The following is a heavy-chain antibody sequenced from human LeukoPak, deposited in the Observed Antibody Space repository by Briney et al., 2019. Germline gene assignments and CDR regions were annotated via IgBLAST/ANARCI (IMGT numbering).Heavy chain of an antibody. CDR2: LHYDGSNK. J-gene: IGHJ4*02. CDR1: GFTFTTYG. Sequence: GGSLRLSCAASGFTFTTYGIHWVRQAPGKGLEWVAFLHYDGSNKYYADSVKGRFTISRDNSRNTLYLHMNSLRAEDTAVYYCAKETYGSGTYPFDYWGQGTLVTVSS. V-gene: IGHV3-30*02. CDR3: AKETYGSGTYPFDY. D-gene: IGHD3-10*01.